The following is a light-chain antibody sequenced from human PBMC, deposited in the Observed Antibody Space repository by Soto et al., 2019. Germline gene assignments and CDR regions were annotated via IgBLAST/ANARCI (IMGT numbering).Light chain of an antibody. CDR3: SSYTSSSTHNYV. CDR1: SSDVGGYNY. CDR2: DVS. J-gene: IGLJ1*01. V-gene: IGLV2-14*01. Sequence: QSVLTQPASVSGSPGQSITISCTGTSSDVGGYNYVSWYQQHPGKAPKLMIYDVSNRPSGVSNRFSGSKSGNTASLTISGLQAEDEADYYCSSYTSSSTHNYVFETGTKVTVL.